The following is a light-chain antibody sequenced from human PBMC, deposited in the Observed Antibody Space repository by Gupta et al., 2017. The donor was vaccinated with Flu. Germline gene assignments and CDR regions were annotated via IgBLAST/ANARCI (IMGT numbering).Light chain of an antibody. V-gene: IGLV7-43*01. Sequence: TVTLTCASSTGAVTSNEYANWRQQRPGQSPRALIYTTSIGHTRTPARFSGSIRGGIAALTLSGGQHEDEGAHYFRLDHGCIWEVFGGGTKLTVL. CDR3: RLDHGCIWEV. CDR2: TTS. CDR1: TGAVTSNEY. J-gene: IGLJ3*02.